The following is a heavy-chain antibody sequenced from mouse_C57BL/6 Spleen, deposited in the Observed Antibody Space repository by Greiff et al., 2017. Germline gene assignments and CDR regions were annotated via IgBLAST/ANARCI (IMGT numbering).Heavy chain of an antibody. CDR2: IYPGSGST. Sequence: VQLQQPGAELVKPGASVKMSCKASGYTFTSYWITWVKQRPGQVLEWIGDIYPGSGSTNYNEKFKSKATLTVDTSSSTAYMQLSSLTSEDSAVYYGARSPYDYDGFAYWGQGTLVTVSA. J-gene: IGHJ3*01. CDR3: ARSPYDYDGFAY. V-gene: IGHV1-55*01. D-gene: IGHD2-4*01. CDR1: GYTFTSYW.